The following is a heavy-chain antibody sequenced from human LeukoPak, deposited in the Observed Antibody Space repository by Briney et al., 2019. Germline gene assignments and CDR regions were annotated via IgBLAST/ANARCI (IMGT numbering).Heavy chain of an antibody. CDR3: ARDRKDFWSGYYSYFDY. Sequence: GASVKVSRKASGYTFTSYYMHWVRQAPGQGLEWMGIINPSGGSTSYAQKFQGRVTMTRDTSTSTVYMELSSLRSEDTAVYYCARDRKDFWSGYYSYFDYWGQGTLVTVSS. D-gene: IGHD3-3*01. J-gene: IGHJ4*02. CDR2: INPSGGST. V-gene: IGHV1-46*01. CDR1: GYTFTSYY.